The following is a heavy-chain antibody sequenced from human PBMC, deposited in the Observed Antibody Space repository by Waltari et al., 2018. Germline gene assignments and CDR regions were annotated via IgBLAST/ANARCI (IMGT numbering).Heavy chain of an antibody. CDR2: INAYPGNT. D-gene: IGHD2-21*01. CDR1: GYTFTNYG. V-gene: IGHV1-18*01. J-gene: IGHJ4*02. CDR3: ARDSSDKSTHCGGDCPFGY. Sequence: QVQLVQSGAEVKKPGASVKVSCKASGYTFTNYGINWVRQAPGQGLEGMGWINAYPGNTNHAQNLQCRVTLTTDTSTSTVYMELRSLRADDTAVYYCARDSSDKSTHCGGDCPFGYWGQGTLVTVSS.